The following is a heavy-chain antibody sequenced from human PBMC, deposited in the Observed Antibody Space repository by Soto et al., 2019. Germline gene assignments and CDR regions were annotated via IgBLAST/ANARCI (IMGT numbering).Heavy chain of an antibody. Sequence: QVQLQQWGAGLLKPSETLSLTCAVYGGSFSGYYWSWIRQPPGKGLEWIGEINHSGSTNYNPSLKSRVTISVDTSKHQFSLKLSSVTAADTAVYYCARYPGLGYYFDYWGQGTLVTGSS. CDR1: GGSFSGYY. D-gene: IGHD2-2*01. CDR3: ARYPGLGYYFDY. J-gene: IGHJ4*02. CDR2: INHSGST. V-gene: IGHV4-34*01.